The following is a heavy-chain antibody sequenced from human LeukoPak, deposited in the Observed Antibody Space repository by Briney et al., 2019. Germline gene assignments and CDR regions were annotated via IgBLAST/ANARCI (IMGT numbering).Heavy chain of an antibody. CDR2: ISYDGSNK. Sequence: GGSLRLSCAASGFTFSSYGMHWVRQAPGKGLEWVAVISYDGSNKYYADSVKGRFTISRDNSENTLYLQMNSLRAEDTAVYYCAKGYSGYDWSLVDYWGQGTLVTVSS. CDR3: AKGYSGYDWSLVDY. D-gene: IGHD5-12*01. CDR1: GFTFSSYG. J-gene: IGHJ4*02. V-gene: IGHV3-30*18.